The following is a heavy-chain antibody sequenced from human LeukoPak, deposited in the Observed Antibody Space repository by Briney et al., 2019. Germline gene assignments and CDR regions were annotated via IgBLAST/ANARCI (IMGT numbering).Heavy chain of an antibody. J-gene: IGHJ4*02. Sequence: ASVKVSCKASGGTFSSYAISWVRQAPGQGLEWMGGIIPIFGTANYAQKFQGRVTITTDESTSTAYMELSSLRSEDTAVYYCARDRAVYCSGGSCYSNYFDYWGQGTLVTVSS. CDR1: GGTFSSYA. D-gene: IGHD2-15*01. V-gene: IGHV1-69*05. CDR3: ARDRAVYCSGGSCYSNYFDY. CDR2: IIPIFGTA.